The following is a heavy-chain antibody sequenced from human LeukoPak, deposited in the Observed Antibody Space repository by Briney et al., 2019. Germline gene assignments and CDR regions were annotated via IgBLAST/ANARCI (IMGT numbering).Heavy chain of an antibody. D-gene: IGHD4-17*01. CDR2: IYSGGST. Sequence: PGGSLRLSCAASGFTVSSNYMSWVRQAPGKGLEWVSVIYSGGSTYYADSVKGRFTISRDNSKNTLYLQMNSLRAEDTAVYYCARAGRGGGDYVFVYWGQGTLVTVSS. J-gene: IGHJ4*02. CDR1: GFTVSSNY. CDR3: ARAGRGGGDYVFVY. V-gene: IGHV3-53*01.